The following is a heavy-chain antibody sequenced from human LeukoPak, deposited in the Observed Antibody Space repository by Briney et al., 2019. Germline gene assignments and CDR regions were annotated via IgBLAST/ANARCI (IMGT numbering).Heavy chain of an antibody. D-gene: IGHD5-24*01. CDR3: ARDQRVEMATWYYFDY. J-gene: IGHJ4*02. V-gene: IGHV1-18*01. Sequence: VASVKVSCRASGYSFSRYGISWERQAPGQGLEWMECISAYNGNTNYAHKLQGRGTMTTDTSTSTAYMELRSLRSEDTAVYYCARDQRVEMATWYYFDYWGQGTLVTVSS. CDR1: GYSFSRYG. CDR2: ISAYNGNT.